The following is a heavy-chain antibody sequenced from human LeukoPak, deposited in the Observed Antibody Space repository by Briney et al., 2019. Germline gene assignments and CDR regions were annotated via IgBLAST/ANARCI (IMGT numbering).Heavy chain of an antibody. CDR3: ARHYGDYGDDVGYYYYMDV. Sequence: NPSETLSLTCVVYGGSLNSYYWTWIRQPPGKGLEWIGEISHSGSTKSNPSLKSRVTMSIDTSKNQFSLKVTSMTAADTAFYYCARHYGDYGDDVGYYYYMDVWGKGTTVTISS. D-gene: IGHD4/OR15-4a*01. V-gene: IGHV4-34*01. J-gene: IGHJ6*03. CDR2: ISHSGST. CDR1: GGSLNSYY.